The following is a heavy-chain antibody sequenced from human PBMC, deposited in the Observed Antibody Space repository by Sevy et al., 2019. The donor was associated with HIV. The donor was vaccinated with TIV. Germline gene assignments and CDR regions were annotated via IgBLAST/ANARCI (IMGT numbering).Heavy chain of an antibody. CDR2: ISAHNGDT. J-gene: IGHJ4*02. Sequence: ASVKVSCKASGYTFTSYRIYWVRQAPGQGLESMGWISAHNGDTNYAQKFQGRVTMITDTSTTTAHMDLRSLRSDDTALYYCARAYCSGGRCYSLAYWGQGTLVTVSS. CDR3: ARAYCSGGRCYSLAY. CDR1: GYTFTSYR. V-gene: IGHV1-18*01. D-gene: IGHD2-15*01.